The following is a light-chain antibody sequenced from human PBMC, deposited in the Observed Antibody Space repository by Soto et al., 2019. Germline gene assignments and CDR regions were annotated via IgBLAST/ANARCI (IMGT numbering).Light chain of an antibody. CDR2: LGS. V-gene: IGKV2-28*01. CDR1: QSLLHSNGRNY. Sequence: DNVMTQSPLSLPVTPGEPASISCRSSQSLLHSNGRNYLDWYLQKPGQSPQLLIYLGSNRASGVPDRFSGGGSGTYFTLKISRGEAEDVGTYYCMQTLQSPLYTFGQGTKLEIK. J-gene: IGKJ2*01. CDR3: MQTLQSPLYT.